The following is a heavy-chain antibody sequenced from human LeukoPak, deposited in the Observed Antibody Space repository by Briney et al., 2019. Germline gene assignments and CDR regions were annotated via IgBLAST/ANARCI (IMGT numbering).Heavy chain of an antibody. CDR2: ISGGSTYL. CDR1: GFTFSDFH. CDR3: ARDTGRSRYYYGMDV. D-gene: IGHD2-8*02. Sequence: GGSLRLSCVASGFTFSDFHMSWIRQAPGKGLEWVSYISGGSTYLDYADSVKGRFTLSRDNAKNSLYLQMNSLRAEDTAVYYCARDTGRSRYYYGMDVWGKGTTVTASP. V-gene: IGHV3-11*06. J-gene: IGHJ6*04.